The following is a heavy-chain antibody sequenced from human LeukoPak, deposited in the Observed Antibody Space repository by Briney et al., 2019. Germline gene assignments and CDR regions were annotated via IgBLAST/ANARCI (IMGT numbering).Heavy chain of an antibody. J-gene: IGHJ6*02. CDR1: GYTFTSYG. D-gene: IGHD3-10*01. Sequence: GASVKVSCKASGYTFTSYGISWVRQAPGQGLEWMGWISAYNGNTNYAQKLQGRVTMTTDTSTSTAYMELRSLRSDDTAVYYCARDPQAGWFGESWYYYGMDVWGQGTTVTVSS. CDR3: ARDPQAGWFGESWYYYGMDV. CDR2: ISAYNGNT. V-gene: IGHV1-18*01.